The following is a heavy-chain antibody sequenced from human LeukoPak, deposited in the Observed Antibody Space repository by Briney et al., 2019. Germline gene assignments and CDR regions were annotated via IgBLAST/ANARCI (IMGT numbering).Heavy chain of an antibody. J-gene: IGHJ3*01. CDR2: IRYDGANK. V-gene: IGHV3-30*02. D-gene: IGHD2-15*01. CDR1: GFTFSSYG. Sequence: GGSMRLSSAASGFTFSSYGMHWVRQVPGKGLEWVAFIRYDGANKYYADSVKGRFTISRDNSKNTLYLQMNSLRGEDTAVYYCAKDRVVPREPAAFDVWGQGTMVTVSS. CDR3: AKDRVVPREPAAFDV.